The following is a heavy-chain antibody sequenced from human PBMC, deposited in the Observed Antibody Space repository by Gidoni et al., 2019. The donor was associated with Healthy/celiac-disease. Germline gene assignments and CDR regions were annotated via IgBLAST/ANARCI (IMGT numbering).Heavy chain of an antibody. CDR1: GGSFSGYY. J-gene: IGHJ4*02. D-gene: IGHD6-19*01. CDR3: ARLVYRAVAGTQPTFDY. Sequence: QVQLQQWGAGLLKPSETLSLTCAVYGGSFSGYYWSWIRQPPGKGLEWIGEINHSGSTNYNPSLKSRVTISVDTSKNQFSLKLSSVTAADTAVYYCARLVYRAVAGTQPTFDYWGQGTLVTVSS. CDR2: INHSGST. V-gene: IGHV4-34*01.